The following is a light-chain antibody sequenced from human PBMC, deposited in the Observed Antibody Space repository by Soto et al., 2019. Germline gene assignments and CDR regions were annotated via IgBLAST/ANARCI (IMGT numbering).Light chain of an antibody. CDR2: DAS. CDR3: QQYETFSVT. Sequence: YQANQSVGGWLAWYQQKPGEAPKLLIYDASALPRGVPSRFSGSGSGTKCTLTIASLQPDDFATYYCQQYETFSVTCGPGTKVDIK. V-gene: IGKV1-5*01. J-gene: IGKJ1*01. CDR1: QSVGGW.